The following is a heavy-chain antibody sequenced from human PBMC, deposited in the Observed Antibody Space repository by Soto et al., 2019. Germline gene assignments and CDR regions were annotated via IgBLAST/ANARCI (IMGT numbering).Heavy chain of an antibody. CDR3: AKDYYGSPMDRRQIYFQH. J-gene: IGHJ1*01. D-gene: IGHD3-10*01. CDR1: GFTFSSYG. Sequence: GGSLRLSCAASGFTFSSYGMHWVRQAPGKGLEWVAVISYDGSNKYYADSVKGRFTISRDNSKNTLYLQMNSLRAEDTAVYYCAKDYYGSPMDRRQIYFQHWGQGTLVTVSS. CDR2: ISYDGSNK. V-gene: IGHV3-30*18.